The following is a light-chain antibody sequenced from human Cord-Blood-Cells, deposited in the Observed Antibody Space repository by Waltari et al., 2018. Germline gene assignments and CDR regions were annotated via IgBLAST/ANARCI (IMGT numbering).Light chain of an antibody. CDR2: GAS. CDR1: QSVSSN. J-gene: IGKJ5*01. CDR3: QQYNNWVLIT. V-gene: IGKV3D-15*01. Sequence: EIVMTQSPATLSVSPGERATLSCRASQSVSSNLAWYQQKPGQAPRLLIYGASIRATGIPARFSGSGSGTEFTLTISSLQSEDFAVYYCQQYNNWVLITVGQGTRLEIK.